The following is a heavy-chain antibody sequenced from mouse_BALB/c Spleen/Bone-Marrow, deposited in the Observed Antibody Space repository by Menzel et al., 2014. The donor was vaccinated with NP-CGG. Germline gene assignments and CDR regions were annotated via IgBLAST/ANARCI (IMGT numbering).Heavy chain of an antibody. Sequence: EVQLVESGAELVKPGASVKLSCTASGFNIXDTYMHWVKQRPEQGLEWIGRIDPANGNTKYDPKFQGKATITADTSSNTAYLQLSSLTSEDTAVYYCARYNYGSSQFAYWGQGTLVTVSA. CDR1: GFNIXDTY. CDR3: ARYNYGSSQFAY. V-gene: IGHV14-3*02. D-gene: IGHD1-1*01. J-gene: IGHJ3*01. CDR2: IDPANGNT.